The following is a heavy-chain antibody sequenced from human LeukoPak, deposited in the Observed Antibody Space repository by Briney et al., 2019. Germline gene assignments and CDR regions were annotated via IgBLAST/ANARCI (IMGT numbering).Heavy chain of an antibody. V-gene: IGHV1-69*13. D-gene: IGHD1-14*01. CDR1: GGTFSSYA. J-gene: IGHJ4*02. CDR3: ARAFNLYYFDY. CDR2: IIPIFGTA. Sequence: SVKVSCKASGGTFSSYAISWVGQAPGQGREWMGGIIPIFGTANYAQKFQVRVTITADESTSTAYMELSSLRSEDTAVYYCARAFNLYYFDYWGQGTLVTVSS.